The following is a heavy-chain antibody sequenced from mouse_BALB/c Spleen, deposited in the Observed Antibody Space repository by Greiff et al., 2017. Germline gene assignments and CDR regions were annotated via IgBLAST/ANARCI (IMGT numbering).Heavy chain of an antibody. CDR3: ARRDYRSRYYAMDY. V-gene: IGHV14-3*02. CDR2: IDPANGNT. J-gene: IGHJ4*01. Sequence: EVQLQQSGAELVKPGASVKLSCTASGFNIKDTYMHWVKQRPEQGLEWIGRIDPANGNTKYDPKFQGKATITADTSSNTAYLQLSSLTSEDTAVYYCARRDYRSRYYAMDYWGQGTSVTVSS. D-gene: IGHD2-14*01. CDR1: GFNIKDTY.